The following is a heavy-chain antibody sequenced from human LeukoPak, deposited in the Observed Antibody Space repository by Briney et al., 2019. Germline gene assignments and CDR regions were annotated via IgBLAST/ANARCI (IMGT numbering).Heavy chain of an antibody. CDR1: GYTFTGYC. V-gene: IGHV1-2*02. J-gene: IGHJ6*03. CDR3: ASGLITASPPFSHYQYYTDV. CDR2: INPNSGGT. Sequence: ASVKVSCKASGYTFTGYCMHWVRRAPGQGLEWMGWINPNSGGTFYPQKFQGRVTMTRDTSISTAYMEMSRLRSDDTAVYYCASGLITASPPFSHYQYYTDVWGKGTTVTVSS. D-gene: IGHD1-20*01.